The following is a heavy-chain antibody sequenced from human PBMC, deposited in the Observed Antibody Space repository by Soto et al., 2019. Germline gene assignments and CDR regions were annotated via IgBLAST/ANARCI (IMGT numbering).Heavy chain of an antibody. Sequence: PGGSLRLSCAASGFTFSDYYMSWVRQAPGKGLEWVSVIYSGGSTYYADSVKGRFTISRDNSKNTLYLQMNSLRVEDTAVYYCAAYTSTWEEGISWGQGTLVTVSS. J-gene: IGHJ5*02. V-gene: IGHV3-66*01. D-gene: IGHD6-13*01. CDR2: IYSGGST. CDR3: AAYTSTWEEGIS. CDR1: GFTFSDYY.